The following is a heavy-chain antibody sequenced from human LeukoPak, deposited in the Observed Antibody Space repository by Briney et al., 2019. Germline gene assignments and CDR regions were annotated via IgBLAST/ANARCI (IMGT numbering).Heavy chain of an antibody. D-gene: IGHD5-18*01. V-gene: IGHV4-59*11. CDR3: TTIKRGNNFWYFDF. Sequence: SETLSLTCTVSGGSMTTHHWNWIRQTPGKGLEWIGYVFDSGRTKENPSLKSRVTLSADTSKNQLSLRLSSVTAADTAVYYCTTIKRGNNFWYFDFWGQGILVNGSS. CDR1: GGSMTTHH. CDR2: VFDSGRT. J-gene: IGHJ4*02.